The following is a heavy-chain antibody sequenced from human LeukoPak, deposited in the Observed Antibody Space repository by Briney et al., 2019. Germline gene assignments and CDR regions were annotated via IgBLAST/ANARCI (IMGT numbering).Heavy chain of an antibody. V-gene: IGHV1-69*05. D-gene: IGHD2-15*01. Sequence: ASVKVSCKAFGGSFSNEAISWVRQAPGQGLEWMGGIIPIFGTANYAQKFQGRVTITTDESTSTAYMEVSSLRSEDTAVYYCGRKAGDCGANSCYSIDYWGQGTLVTVSS. CDR3: GRKAGDCGANSCYSIDY. CDR1: GGSFSNEA. J-gene: IGHJ4*02. CDR2: IIPIFGTA.